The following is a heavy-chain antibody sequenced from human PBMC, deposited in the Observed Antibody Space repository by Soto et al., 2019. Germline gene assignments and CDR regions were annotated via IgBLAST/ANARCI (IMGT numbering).Heavy chain of an antibody. Sequence: PGGSLRLSCGASGFTFSSYSMNWVRQAPGKGLEWISYISSSSSTIFYAASVKGRFTISRDDSKNSAFLQMNSLKTEDTALYYCTRRAPSRAFDFWGQGTPVTVSS. J-gene: IGHJ4*02. V-gene: IGHV3-48*01. CDR1: GFTFSSYS. CDR3: TRRAPSRAFDF. CDR2: ISSSSSTI.